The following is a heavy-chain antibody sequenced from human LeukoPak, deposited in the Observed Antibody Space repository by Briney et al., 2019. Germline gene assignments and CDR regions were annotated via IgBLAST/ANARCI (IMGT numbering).Heavy chain of an antibody. Sequence: GGSLRLSCAASGFTFSSCDMYWGRQSTGKGLEWVSSIGTGGDTYYSDSVKGRFTISRENAKDSLYLQMNSLRAGDTAVYYCARGCYTSGWYTFDYWGQGTLVTVSS. CDR2: IGTGGDT. J-gene: IGHJ4*02. CDR3: ARGCYTSGWYTFDY. V-gene: IGHV3-13*01. CDR1: GFTFSSCD. D-gene: IGHD6-19*01.